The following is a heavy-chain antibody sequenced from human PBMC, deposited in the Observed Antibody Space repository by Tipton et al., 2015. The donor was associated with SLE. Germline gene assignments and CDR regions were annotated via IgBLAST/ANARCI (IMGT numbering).Heavy chain of an antibody. Sequence: TLSLTCAVSGYSTISDYWWGWIRQPPGKGLEWIGSIYHSGSTYYNPSLKSRVTISVDTSKNQFSLKLSSVTAADTAVYYCAGSGGDTWYFDLWGRGTLVTVSS. V-gene: IGHV4-38-2*01. CDR2: IYHSGST. CDR3: AGSGGDTWYFDL. D-gene: IGHD2-15*01. CDR1: GYSTISDYW. J-gene: IGHJ2*01.